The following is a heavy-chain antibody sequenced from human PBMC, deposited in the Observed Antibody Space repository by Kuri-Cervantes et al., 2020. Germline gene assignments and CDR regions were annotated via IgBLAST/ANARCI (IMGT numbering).Heavy chain of an antibody. V-gene: IGHV3-7*01. J-gene: IGHJ4*02. CDR3: ARDEGVVAAEVFDY. D-gene: IGHD2-15*01. CDR1: GFTFSSYW. CDR2: IKQDGSEK. Sequence: GGSLRLSCAASGFTFSSYWMSWVRQAPGKGLEWVANIKQDGSEKYYVDSVKGRFTISRDNAKNSLYLQMYSLRAEDTAVYYCARDEGVVAAEVFDYWGQGTLVTVSS.